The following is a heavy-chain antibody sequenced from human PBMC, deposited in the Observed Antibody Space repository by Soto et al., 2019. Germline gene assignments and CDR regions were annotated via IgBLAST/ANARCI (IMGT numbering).Heavy chain of an antibody. CDR2: VSGYNGNT. CDR3: AEGYNYGYGDY. V-gene: IGHV1-18*01. J-gene: IGHJ4*02. CDR1: GYTFTTYG. Sequence: QVQLVQSGAEVKKPGASVKVSCKASGYTFTTYGISWVRQAPGQGLEWMGWVSGYNGNTKYAQKFQGRVTMTTDTSTATAYMELRSLRSADTAVYYCAEGYNYGYGDYWGLGTLVTVSS. D-gene: IGHD5-18*01.